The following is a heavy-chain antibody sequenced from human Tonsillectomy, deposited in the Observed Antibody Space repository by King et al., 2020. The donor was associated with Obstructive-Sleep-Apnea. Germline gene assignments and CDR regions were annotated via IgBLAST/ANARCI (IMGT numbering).Heavy chain of an antibody. V-gene: IGHV3-21*01. D-gene: IGHD4-17*01. CDR1: GFTFSSYS. Sequence: VQLVESGGGLVKPGGSLRLSCAASGFTFSSYSMNWVRQAPGKGLEWVSSISSSSIYIYYADSGKGRFTISRDNAKNSLYLQMNSLRAEDTAVYYCAREETTVTPRGYFDLWGRGTLVTVSS. CDR3: AREETTVTPRGYFDL. CDR2: ISSSSIYI. J-gene: IGHJ2*01.